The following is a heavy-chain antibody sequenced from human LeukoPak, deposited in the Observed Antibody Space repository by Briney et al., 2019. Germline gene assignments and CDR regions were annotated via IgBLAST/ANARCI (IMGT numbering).Heavy chain of an antibody. V-gene: IGHV5-51*01. CDR1: GYHFPIYW. J-gene: IGHJ6*03. CDR2: IYPDDSNT. Sequence: GESLKISCQGSGYHFPIYWIGWVRQMPGQGLEWMGIIYPDDSNTIYGPSFQGQVTISADKSINTAYLGWSSLKASDTAIYYCARQGAAGKYYYYYMDVWGKGTTVTVSS. CDR3: ARQGAAGKYYYYYMDV. D-gene: IGHD6-13*01.